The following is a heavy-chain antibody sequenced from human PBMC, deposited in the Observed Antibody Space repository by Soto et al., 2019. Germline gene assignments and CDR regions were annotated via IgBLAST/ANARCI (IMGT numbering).Heavy chain of an antibody. J-gene: IGHJ2*01. Sequence: GGSLRLSCAASGFTFSSYSMNGVRQAPGKGLEWVSSISSSSSYIYYADSVKGRFTISRDNAKNSLYLQMNSLRAEDTAVYYCASPMGAYCGGDCPPLGWYFDLWGRGTLVTVSS. V-gene: IGHV3-21*01. CDR1: GFTFSSYS. CDR2: ISSSSSYI. CDR3: ASPMGAYCGGDCPPLGWYFDL. D-gene: IGHD2-21*02.